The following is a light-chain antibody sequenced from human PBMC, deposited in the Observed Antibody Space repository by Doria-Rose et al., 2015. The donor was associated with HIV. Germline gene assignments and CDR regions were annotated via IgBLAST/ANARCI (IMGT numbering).Light chain of an antibody. CDR1: QSLLYTSKNY. CDR3: QQYYDTPS. V-gene: IGKV4-1*01. J-gene: IGKJ3*01. Sequence: DIRVTQSPESLGMSLGERATLNCKSNQSLLYTSKNYLAWYQQKPGQPPKLLIYWASTRQSVVPARFSGSGSGTDFTLTISSLEAEDVAVYYCQQYYDTPSFGPGTTVDIK. CDR2: WAS.